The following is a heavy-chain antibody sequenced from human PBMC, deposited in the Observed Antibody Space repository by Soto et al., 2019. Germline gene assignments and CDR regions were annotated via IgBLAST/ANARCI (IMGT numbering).Heavy chain of an antibody. J-gene: IGHJ4*02. Sequence: QVQLVESGGGLVKPGGSLRLSCAASGFTFSDYYMSWIRQAPGKGLEWVSYISSSSSYTNYADSVKGRFTISRDNAKKSLYLQMNSLRAEDTAVYYCAREGGSPPRIDYWGQGTLVTVSS. CDR2: ISSSSSYT. CDR3: AREGGSPPRIDY. V-gene: IGHV3-11*06. CDR1: GFTFSDYY. D-gene: IGHD1-26*01.